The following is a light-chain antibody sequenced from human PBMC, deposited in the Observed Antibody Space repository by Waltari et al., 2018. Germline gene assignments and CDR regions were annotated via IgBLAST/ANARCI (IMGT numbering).Light chain of an antibody. V-gene: IGLV1-40*01. CDR3: QSYDVSLSAWV. Sequence: QSVLTPPPSVSGAPGQRVTIPCTGRSSNVGAGFAFHRYQQLPGTAPKLLIYDNINRPSGVPDRFSGSKSGTSASLAIAGLQAEDEAYYYCQSYDVSLSAWVFGGGTKVTVL. CDR2: DNI. CDR1: SSNVGAGFA. J-gene: IGLJ3*02.